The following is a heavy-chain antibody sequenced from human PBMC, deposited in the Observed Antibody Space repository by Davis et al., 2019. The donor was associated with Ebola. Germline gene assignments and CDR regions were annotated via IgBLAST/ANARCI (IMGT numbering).Heavy chain of an antibody. Sequence: AASVKVSCKASGYTFTSYAISWVRQAPGQGLEWMGRIIPILGIANYAQKFQGRVTITADKSTSTAYMELSSLRSEDTAVYYCAREARMVQGVIVIGDYFDYWGQGTLVTVSS. CDR3: AREARMVQGVIVIGDYFDY. D-gene: IGHD3-10*01. V-gene: IGHV1-69*04. CDR2: IIPILGIA. CDR1: GYTFTSYA. J-gene: IGHJ4*02.